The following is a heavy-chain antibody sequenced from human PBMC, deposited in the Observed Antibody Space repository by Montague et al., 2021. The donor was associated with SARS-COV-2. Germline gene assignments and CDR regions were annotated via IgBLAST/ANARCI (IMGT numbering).Heavy chain of an antibody. V-gene: IGHV4-34*01. Sequence: SETLSLTCAVYGGSFRDYYWSWIRQPPGKGLEGIGEINHRGTPNYNPSPKSQVPLSVDTSKNQFSLYLGSVTAADTAVYYCARGRQHFNMIVVVMTGGEYYFDYWGQGTLVTVSS. CDR2: INHRGTP. CDR1: GGSFRDYY. CDR3: ARGRQHFNMIVVVMTGGEYYFDY. D-gene: IGHD3-22*01. J-gene: IGHJ4*02.